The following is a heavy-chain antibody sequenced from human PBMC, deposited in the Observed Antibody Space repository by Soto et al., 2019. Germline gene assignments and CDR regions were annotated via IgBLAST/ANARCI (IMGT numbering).Heavy chain of an antibody. J-gene: IGHJ5*02. Sequence: GASVKVSCKASGYTFTNNDVTWVRQATGQGLEWMGWMNPGSGDTGYAQKFQGRVTMTRNISIATAYMELSSLRSEDTAIYYCARMASFGSLNWFDPWGQGXLVTVYS. CDR2: MNPGSGDT. D-gene: IGHD5-18*01. V-gene: IGHV1-8*01. CDR1: GYTFTNND. CDR3: ARMASFGSLNWFDP.